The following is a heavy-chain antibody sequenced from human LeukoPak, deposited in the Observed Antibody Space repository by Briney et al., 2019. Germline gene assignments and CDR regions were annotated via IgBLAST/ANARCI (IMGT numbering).Heavy chain of an antibody. D-gene: IGHD2-2*01. CDR2: INPNSGGT. CDR1: GYTFTGYY. J-gene: IGHJ6*03. Sequence: ASVKVSCKASGYTFTGYYMHWVRQAPGQGLEWMGWINPNSGGTNYAQKFQGRVTMTRDTSISTAYMELSRLRSDDTAVYYCAILSEYQLLPSYYYYYYMDVWGKGTTVTVSS. V-gene: IGHV1-2*02. CDR3: AILSEYQLLPSYYYYYYMDV.